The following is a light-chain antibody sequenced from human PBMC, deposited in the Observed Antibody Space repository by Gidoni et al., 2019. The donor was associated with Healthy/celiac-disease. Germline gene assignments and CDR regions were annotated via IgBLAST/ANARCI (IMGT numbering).Light chain of an antibody. J-gene: IGKJ4*01. CDR3: QRSYSTPLA. CDR2: AAS. Sequence: DIQITQSPSSLSASVGDRVTITCRASQSISSYLNWYQQKPGKAPKLLIYAASSLQSGVPSRFSGSGSGTDFTLTISRLHPEDFAAHYGQRSYSTPLAFGRXTKVEIK. CDR1: QSISSY. V-gene: IGKV1-39*01.